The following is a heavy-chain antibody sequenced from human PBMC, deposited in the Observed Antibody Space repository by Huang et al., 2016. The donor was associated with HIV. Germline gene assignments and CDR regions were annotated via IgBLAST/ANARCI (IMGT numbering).Heavy chain of an antibody. CDR3: ARDPKYHRIGYYRQRRGIDV. CDR2: ISAFNGDT. V-gene: IGHV1-18*01. J-gene: IGHJ3*01. Sequence: QAQLMQSGPEVKKPGASVKVSCTTSGYSFTDEGITWVRQAPGQGPEGGGCISAFNGDTERAQRHQGRGTLTTDTATSMAYMELRILRFDDTAVYFCARDPKYHRIGYYRQRRGIDVWGQGTMVSVSS. CDR1: GYSFTDEG. D-gene: IGHD3-22*01.